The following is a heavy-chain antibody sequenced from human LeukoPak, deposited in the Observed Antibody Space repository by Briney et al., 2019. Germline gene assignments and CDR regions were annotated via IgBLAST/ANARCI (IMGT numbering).Heavy chain of an antibody. D-gene: IGHD2-2*01. Sequence: GGSLRLSCAASGFTLSPYSMNWVRQAPGKGMEWVAYISSSSSYIYYADSVKGRFIISRDNAKNSLSLQMNSLRAEDTAIYYCARDPGVPAAPLDYWGQGTLVAVSS. V-gene: IGHV3-21*01. J-gene: IGHJ4*02. CDR2: ISSSSSYI. CDR3: ARDPGVPAAPLDY. CDR1: GFTLSPYS.